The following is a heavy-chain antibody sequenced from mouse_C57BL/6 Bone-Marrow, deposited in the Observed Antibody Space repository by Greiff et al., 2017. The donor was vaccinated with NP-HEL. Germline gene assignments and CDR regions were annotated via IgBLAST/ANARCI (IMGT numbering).Heavy chain of an antibody. J-gene: IGHJ4*01. D-gene: IGHD1-1*01. V-gene: IGHV1-36*01. CDR1: GFTFTDYY. CDR3: ARRSTTVPPGAMDY. CDR2: VYPYNGGT. Sequence: EVKLVESGPVLVKPGPSVKISCKASGFTFTDYYMHWVKQSHGKSLEWIGLVYPYNGGTSYNQKFKGKATLTVDPSSSTAYMELNSLTSEDSAVYYCARRSTTVPPGAMDYWGQGTSVTVSS.